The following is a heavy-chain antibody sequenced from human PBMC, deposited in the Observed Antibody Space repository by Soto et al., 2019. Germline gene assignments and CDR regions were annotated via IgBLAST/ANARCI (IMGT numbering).Heavy chain of an antibody. CDR3: AKNWNWGSLVH. V-gene: IGHV4-59*08. Sequence: QVHLQESGPGLVKPSETLSLTCTVSGDSIRTDYWSWIRQSPGKGLEWIGFIYYGGSTNYNPSLKSRVTISVDTPKNQFSLKLSSVTAADTAVYYCAKNWNWGSLVHWGQGTLVTVSS. CDR2: IYYGGST. J-gene: IGHJ4*02. CDR1: GDSIRTDY. D-gene: IGHD7-27*01.